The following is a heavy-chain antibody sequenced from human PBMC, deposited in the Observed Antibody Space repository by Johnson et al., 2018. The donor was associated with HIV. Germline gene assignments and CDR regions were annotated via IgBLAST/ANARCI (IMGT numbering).Heavy chain of an antibody. CDR3: ATKRVAAADPDDAFDI. CDR2: ISYDGSNK. J-gene: IGHJ3*02. V-gene: IGHV3-30*04. Sequence: QVQLVESGGGLVKPGGSLRLSCAASGFTFSSYAMHWVRQAPGKGLEWVAVISYDGSNKYYADSVKGRFTISRDNSKNTLYLQMNSLRAEDTAVYYCATKRVAAADPDDAFDIWGQGTMVTVSS. D-gene: IGHD6-13*01. CDR1: GFTFSSYA.